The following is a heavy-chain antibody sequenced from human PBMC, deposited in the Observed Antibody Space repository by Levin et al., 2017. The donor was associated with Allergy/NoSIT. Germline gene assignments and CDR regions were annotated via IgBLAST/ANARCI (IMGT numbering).Heavy chain of an antibody. CDR2: INTNGGST. D-gene: IGHD6-19*01. J-gene: IGHJ4*02. Sequence: GESLKISCSASGFTFRSHAFHWVRQAPGKGLEYVSAINTNGGSTYYADSVKGRFTVSRDNSKNTLFLQMSSLRTEDTAVYYCVSCQWLDAAGDYWGQGTLVTVSS. CDR3: VSCQWLDAAGDY. CDR1: GFTFRSHA. V-gene: IGHV3-64D*06.